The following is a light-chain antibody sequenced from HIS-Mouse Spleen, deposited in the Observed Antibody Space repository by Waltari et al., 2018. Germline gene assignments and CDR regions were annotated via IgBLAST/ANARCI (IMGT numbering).Light chain of an antibody. V-gene: IGLV5-45*02. CDR3: MIWHSSAWV. J-gene: IGLJ3*02. CDR1: SGLNVGTYR. CDR2: YKSDSEK. Sequence: QAVLTQPSSLSASPGASASLTCTLRSGLNVGTYRISWYQQKPGSPPQYLLRYKSDSEKQQGSGVPSLFSGSKDASANAGILLISGLQSEDEADYFCMIWHSSAWVFGGGTKLTVL.